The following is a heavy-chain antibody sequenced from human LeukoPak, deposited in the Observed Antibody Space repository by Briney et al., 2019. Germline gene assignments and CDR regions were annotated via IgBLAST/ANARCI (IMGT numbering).Heavy chain of an antibody. Sequence: GGSLRLSCAASGFTFNNYGMHWVRQAPGKGLEWVALIWYDGTNKYYGDSVKGRFTISRDNSKNTLYLQMNSLRAEDTAVYYCARDNVGSLDYWGQGTLVTVSS. J-gene: IGHJ4*02. CDR2: IWYDGTNK. CDR1: GFTFNNYG. D-gene: IGHD1-26*01. V-gene: IGHV3-33*01. CDR3: ARDNVGSLDY.